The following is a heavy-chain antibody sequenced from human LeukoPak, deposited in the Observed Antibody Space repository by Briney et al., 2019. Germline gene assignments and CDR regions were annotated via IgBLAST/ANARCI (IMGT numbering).Heavy chain of an antibody. CDR1: GFTFSSYS. CDR3: AKGVVGAATTFGYFDY. CDR2: ISSSSSYI. J-gene: IGHJ4*02. V-gene: IGHV3-21*04. D-gene: IGHD2/OR15-2a*01. Sequence: GGSLRLSCAASGFTFSSYSMNWVRQAPGKGLEWVSSISSSSSYIYYADSVKGRFTISRDNSKNTLYLQMNSLRAEDTAVYYCAKGVVGAATTFGYFDYWGQGTLVTVSS.